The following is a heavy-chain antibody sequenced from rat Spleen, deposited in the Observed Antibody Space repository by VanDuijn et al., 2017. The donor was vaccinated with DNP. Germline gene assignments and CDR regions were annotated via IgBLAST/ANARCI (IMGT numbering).Heavy chain of an antibody. V-gene: IGHV3-1*01. Sequence: EVQLQESGPGLVKPSQSLSLTCSVIGFSITSGYGWNWIRKFPGNKMEWMGYISYSGSTSYNPSLKSRISITRDTSKNQFFLQLNSVTTEDTATYYCARWTRYFDYWGQGVMVTVSS. CDR3: ARWTRYFDY. J-gene: IGHJ2*01. CDR1: GFSITSGY. D-gene: IGHD1-4*01. CDR2: ISYSGST.